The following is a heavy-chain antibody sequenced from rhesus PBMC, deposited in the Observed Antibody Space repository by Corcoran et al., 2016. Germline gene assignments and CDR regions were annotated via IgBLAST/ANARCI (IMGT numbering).Heavy chain of an antibody. CDR3: ARDPGTVGDY. J-gene: IGHJ4*01. Sequence: QVQLQESGPGVVKPSETLSLTCAVSGYSISSGYDWSWIRQPPGKGLEWIGYIYGSSGGTNYNPSLKNRVTISKDTSKNQFSLKLSSVTAADTAVYYCARDPGTVGDYWGQGVLVTVSS. V-gene: IGHV4-76*01. CDR1: GYSISSGYD. CDR2: IYGSSGGT. D-gene: IGHD5-24*01.